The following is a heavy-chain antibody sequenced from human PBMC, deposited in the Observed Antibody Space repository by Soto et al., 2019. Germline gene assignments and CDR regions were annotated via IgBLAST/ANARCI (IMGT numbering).Heavy chain of an antibody. Sequence: QVQLVQSGAEVKKPGSSVKVSCKDSGGTFSTYSMFWVRQAPGQGLEWMGRIIPMLGVRNYAQRFQDRVTIIAEKSTATVHMELSSLRSEVTALYYCTIGSWSGEVFDIWGQGTMVTVSS. V-gene: IGHV1-69*02. CDR3: TIGSWSGEVFDI. D-gene: IGHD2-21*01. CDR1: GGTFSTYS. CDR2: IIPMLGVR. J-gene: IGHJ3*02.